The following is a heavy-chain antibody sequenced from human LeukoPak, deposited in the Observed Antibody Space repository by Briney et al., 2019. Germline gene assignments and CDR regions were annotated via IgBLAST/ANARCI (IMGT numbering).Heavy chain of an antibody. D-gene: IGHD6-13*01. CDR3: ARGGRVAAGNNWFDP. V-gene: IGHV4-4*07. J-gene: IGHJ5*02. CDR1: GGSISSYY. Sequence: SETLSLTCTVSGGSISSYYWSWIRQPAGKGLEWIGRIYTSGSTNYNPSLKSRVTMSVDTSKNQFSLKLSSVTAADTAVYYCARGGRVAAGNNWFDPWGQGTLVTLSS. CDR2: IYTSGST.